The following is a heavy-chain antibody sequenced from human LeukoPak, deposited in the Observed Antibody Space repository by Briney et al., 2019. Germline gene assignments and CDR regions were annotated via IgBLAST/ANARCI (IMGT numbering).Heavy chain of an antibody. CDR2: IYYSGNT. V-gene: IGHV4-59*11. CDR3: ARINSGWYFDY. D-gene: IGHD6-19*01. CDR1: GGSISSHY. J-gene: IGHJ4*02. Sequence: SETLSLTCIVSGGSISSHYWAWIRQPPGKGLEYIGYIYYSGNTNYNPSLKSRVTISVDRSKNQFSLKLTSVTAEDTAVYYCARINSGWYFDYWGQGTLVTVSS.